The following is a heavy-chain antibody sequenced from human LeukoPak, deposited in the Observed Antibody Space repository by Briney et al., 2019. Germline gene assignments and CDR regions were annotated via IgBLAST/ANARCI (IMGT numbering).Heavy chain of an antibody. V-gene: IGHV3-21*01. J-gene: IGHJ4*02. Sequence: GGSLRLSCAASGFTVNTYAMTWVRQAPGKGLEWVSSISSSGNYIYYADSVKGRFTISRDNAKNSLYLQMNSLRAEDTAVYYCARGGAMVRGVSPLDYWGQGTLVTVSS. CDR1: GFTVNTYA. CDR3: ARGGAMVRGVSPLDY. CDR2: ISSSGNYI. D-gene: IGHD3-10*01.